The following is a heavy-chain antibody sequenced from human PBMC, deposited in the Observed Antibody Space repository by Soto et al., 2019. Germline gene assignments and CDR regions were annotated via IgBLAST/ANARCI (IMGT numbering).Heavy chain of an antibody. CDR2: IPDSGSP. Sequence: SETLSLTCSVSGGSMRSYYWSWIQQPPGKGLEWIGYIPDSGSPTYNPSLKSRVTMSVDTSKNQLSLNLSSVTAADTARYYCARVWRRGWFFDLWGRGTPVTVSS. CDR3: ARVWRRGWFFDL. J-gene: IGHJ2*01. D-gene: IGHD1-1*01. V-gene: IGHV4-59*01. CDR1: GGSMRSYY.